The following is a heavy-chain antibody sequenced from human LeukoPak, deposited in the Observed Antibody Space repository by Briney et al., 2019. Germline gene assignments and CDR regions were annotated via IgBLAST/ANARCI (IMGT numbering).Heavy chain of an antibody. CDR1: GGSISSSNW. V-gene: IGHV4-4*02. Sequence: PSETLSLTCAVSGGSISSSNWWSWVRQPPGKGLAWIGEIYHSGSTNYNPSLKSRVTISVDKSKNQFSLKLSSVTAADTAVYYCARDSGSHNAFDIWGQGTMVTVSS. D-gene: IGHD1-26*01. CDR2: IYHSGST. CDR3: ARDSGSHNAFDI. J-gene: IGHJ3*02.